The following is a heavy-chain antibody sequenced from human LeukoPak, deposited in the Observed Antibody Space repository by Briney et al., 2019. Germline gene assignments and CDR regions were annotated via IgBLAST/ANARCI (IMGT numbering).Heavy chain of an antibody. CDR1: AGSISSYY. CDR2: IYYSGST. D-gene: IGHD5/OR15-5a*01. CDR3: ARSMPLRFFDY. V-gene: IGHV4-59*08. J-gene: IGHJ4*02. Sequence: PSQTLSLTSTVSAGSISSYYSSWIRHPPGEGLEWIGYIYYSGSTNYNPSLKSPVTQSLHTPKTQFSLKLSSVTAADTAVYCGARSMPLRFFDYWGQGTLVTVSS.